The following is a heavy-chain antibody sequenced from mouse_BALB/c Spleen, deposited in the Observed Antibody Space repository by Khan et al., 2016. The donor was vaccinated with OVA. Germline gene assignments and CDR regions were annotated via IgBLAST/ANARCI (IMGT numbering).Heavy chain of an antibody. J-gene: IGHJ4*01. D-gene: IGHD1-1*01. CDR1: GYTFTSHT. CDR3: ARRTTEYAVDY. V-gene: IGHV1-4*01. CDR2: INPRSDYT. Sequence: VQLQQSGAELARPGASVKMSCKASGYTFTSHTMHWVKQRPGQGLEWIGYINPRSDYTQYNQKFNDKATLTADISSSTAYMQLSSLTSEDSAVYYCARRTTEYAVDYGGQGTSVTVSS.